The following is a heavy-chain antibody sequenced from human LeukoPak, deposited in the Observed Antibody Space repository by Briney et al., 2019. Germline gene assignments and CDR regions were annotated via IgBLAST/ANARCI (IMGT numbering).Heavy chain of an antibody. Sequence: GRSLRLSCAASGFTFDDYAMHWVRQAPGKGLEWVSGISGNSGSICYADSVKGRFTISRDKAKNSLYLQMNSLRAEDTALYYCAKDTGDTAMVSYYYYGMAVWGQGTTVTVSS. CDR1: GFTFDDYA. CDR3: AKDTGDTAMVSYYYYGMAV. J-gene: IGHJ6*02. V-gene: IGHV3-9*01. D-gene: IGHD5-18*01. CDR2: ISGNSGSI.